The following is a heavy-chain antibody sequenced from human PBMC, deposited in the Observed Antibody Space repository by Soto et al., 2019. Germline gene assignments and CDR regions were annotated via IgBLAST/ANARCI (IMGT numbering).Heavy chain of an antibody. CDR3: AAGLRYFDWLPYSSDATDV. CDR2: IVVGSGNT. Sequence: SVKVSCKASGVTFTSSAVQWVRQARGQRLEWIGWIVVGSGNTNYAQKFQERVTITRDMSTSTAYMELSSLRSEDTAVYYCAAGLRYFDWLPYSSDATDVRGQATKVT. V-gene: IGHV1-58*01. CDR1: GVTFTSSA. D-gene: IGHD3-9*01. J-gene: IGHJ6*02.